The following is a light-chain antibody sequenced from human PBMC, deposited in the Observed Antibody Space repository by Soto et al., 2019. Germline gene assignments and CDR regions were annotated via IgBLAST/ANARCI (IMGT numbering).Light chain of an antibody. V-gene: IGKV3-20*01. J-gene: IGKJ3*01. Sequence: EIVLTQSPGTLSLSPGERGTLSCRASQSISSSYLAWFQQKPGQAPRLLIYGASSRATGIPDRFSGSGSGTDFTLTISRLEPEDFAVYYCQQYGNSPFTFGHGTKVDIK. CDR2: GAS. CDR3: QQYGNSPFT. CDR1: QSISSSY.